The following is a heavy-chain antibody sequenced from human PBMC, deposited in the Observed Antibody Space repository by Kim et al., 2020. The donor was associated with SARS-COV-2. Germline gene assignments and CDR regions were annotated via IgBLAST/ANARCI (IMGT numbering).Heavy chain of an antibody. V-gene: IGHV4-39*01. D-gene: IGHD6-13*01. J-gene: IGHJ5*02. CDR2: IYYSGST. CDR1: GGSISSSSYY. CDR3: ARRGSSSWYRDWFDP. Sequence: SETLSLTCTVSGGSISSSSYYWGWIRQPPGKGLEWIGSIYYSGSTYYNPSLKSRVTISVDTSKNQFSLKLSSVTAADTAVYYCARRGSSSWYRDWFDPWGQGTLVTVSS.